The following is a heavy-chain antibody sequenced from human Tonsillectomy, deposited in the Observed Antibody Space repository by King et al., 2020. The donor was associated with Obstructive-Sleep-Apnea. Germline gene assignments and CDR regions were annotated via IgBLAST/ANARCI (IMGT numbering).Heavy chain of an antibody. CDR3: ARDWGANYYYYYGMDV. D-gene: IGHD3-16*01. V-gene: IGHV3-66*01. CDR1: GFTVSSNY. J-gene: IGHJ6*02. CDR2: IYSGGST. Sequence: VQLVESGGGLVQPGGSLRLSCAASGFTVSSNYMSWVRQAPGKGLEWVSVIYSGGSTYYADSVKGRFTISRDNSKNTLYLQMNSLRAEDTAVYYFARDWGANYYYYYGMDVWGQGTTVTVSS.